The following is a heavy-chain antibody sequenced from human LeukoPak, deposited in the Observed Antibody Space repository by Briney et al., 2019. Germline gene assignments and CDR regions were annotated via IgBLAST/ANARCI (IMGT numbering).Heavy chain of an antibody. CDR2: IHYSGGT. CDR1: SGSSSSDY. CDR3: AREKPSGSYDY. V-gene: IGHV4-59*01. D-gene: IGHD3-10*01. J-gene: IGHJ4*02. Sequence: PSETLSLTCTVSSGSSSSDYWSWIRQPPGKALEWIGYIHYSGGTNYNPSLKSRVTMSVDTSKNQFSLNMTSVTAADTAVYYCAREKPSGSYDYWGQGTLVTVSS.